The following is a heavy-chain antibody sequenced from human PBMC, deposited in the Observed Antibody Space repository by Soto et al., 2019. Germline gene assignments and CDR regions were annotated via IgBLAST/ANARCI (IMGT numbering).Heavy chain of an antibody. CDR3: ARNRITGTTSYGMDV. Sequence: SAPTLVNPTQPLTLTCTFSGFSLSTSGMCVSWIRHPPGKALEWLALIDWDDDKYYSTSMKTRLTISKDTSKNQVVLTMTNMDPVDTATYYCARNRITGTTSYGMDVWGQGTTVTVSS. J-gene: IGHJ6*02. V-gene: IGHV2-70*01. CDR2: IDWDDDK. D-gene: IGHD1-20*01. CDR1: GFSLSTSGMC.